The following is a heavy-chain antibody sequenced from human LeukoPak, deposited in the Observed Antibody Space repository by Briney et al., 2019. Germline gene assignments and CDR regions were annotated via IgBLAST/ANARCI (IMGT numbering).Heavy chain of an antibody. V-gene: IGHV3-23*01. D-gene: IGHD3-22*01. J-gene: IGHJ4*02. CDR1: GFTFSSYA. CDR3: AKDPITMIVVVIPNYFDY. Sequence: GGSLRLSCAASGFTFSSYAMSWVRQAPGKGLEWVSAISGSGGSTYYADSVKGRFTISRDNSKNTLYLQMNSLRAEDTAVYYRAKDPITMIVVVIPNYFDYWGQGTLVTVSS. CDR2: ISGSGGST.